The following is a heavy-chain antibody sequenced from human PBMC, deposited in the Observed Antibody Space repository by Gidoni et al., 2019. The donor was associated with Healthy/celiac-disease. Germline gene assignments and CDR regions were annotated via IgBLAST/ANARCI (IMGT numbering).Heavy chain of an antibody. V-gene: IGHV3-23*04. J-gene: IGHJ5*02. D-gene: IGHD6-13*01. CDR2: ISCSGGST. CDR3: AKDSGYSSSWYNGGEFDP. Sequence: EVQLVESGGGWVQPGGYLRLSGAASGSTFSSYALSWVRPAPWKWLEWVSAISCSGGSTYYAASVKGRFTISRDNSKNTLYLQMNSLRAEDTAVYYCAKDSGYSSSWYNGGEFDPWGQGTLVTVSS. CDR1: GSTFSSYA.